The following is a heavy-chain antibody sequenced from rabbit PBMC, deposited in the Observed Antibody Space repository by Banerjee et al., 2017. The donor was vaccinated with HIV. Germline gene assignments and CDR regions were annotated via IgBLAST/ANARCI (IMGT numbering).Heavy chain of an antibody. CDR1: GIDISRYNM. CDR3: ARDLAGVIGWNFNL. J-gene: IGHJ4*01. D-gene: IGHD4-1*01. V-gene: IGHV1S45*01. CDR2: INTSSGNT. Sequence: QQQLEESGGDLVKPGGTLTLTCKASGIDISRYNMQWVRQAPGKGLEWIACINTSSGNTVYASWAKGRFTISKTSSTTVTLQMTSLTAADTATYFCARDLAGVIGWNFNLWGPGTLVTVS.